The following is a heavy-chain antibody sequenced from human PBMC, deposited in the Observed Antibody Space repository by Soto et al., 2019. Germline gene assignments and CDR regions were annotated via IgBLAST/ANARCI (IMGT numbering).Heavy chain of an antibody. CDR2: IYPGDSDT. Sequence: GESLKISCKGSGYSFTSYWIGWVRQMPGKGLEWMGIIYPGDSDTRYSPSFQGQVTISADKSISTASLQWSSLKASDSCMYCCARLPGYDFWSGYFDYWGQGTLVTVSS. D-gene: IGHD3-3*01. V-gene: IGHV5-51*01. CDR3: ARLPGYDFWSGYFDY. CDR1: GYSFTSYW. J-gene: IGHJ4*02.